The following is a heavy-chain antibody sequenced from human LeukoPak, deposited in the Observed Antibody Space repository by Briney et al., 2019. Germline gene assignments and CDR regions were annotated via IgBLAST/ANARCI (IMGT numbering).Heavy chain of an antibody. CDR2: IYYSGST. CDR3: ARGKQQLVYDYFDY. V-gene: IGHV4-30-4*08. J-gene: IGHJ4*02. D-gene: IGHD6-13*01. CDR1: GGSISSGDYY. Sequence: SETLSLTCTVSGGSISSGDYYWSWIRQPPGKGLEWIGYIYYSGSTYYNPSLKSRVTISVDTSKNQFSLKLSPVTAADTAVYYCARGKQQLVYDYFDYWGQGTLVTVSS.